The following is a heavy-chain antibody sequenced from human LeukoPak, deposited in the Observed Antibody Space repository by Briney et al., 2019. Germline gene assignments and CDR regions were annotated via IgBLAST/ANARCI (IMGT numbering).Heavy chain of an antibody. CDR2: MNPNSGNT. J-gene: IGHJ6*03. CDR3: ARRGFFTAEAYDYYMDV. D-gene: IGHD2-21*02. CDR1: GYTFTSYD. V-gene: IGHV1-8*03. Sequence: GASVKVSCKASGYTFTSYDINWVRQATGQGLEWMGWMNPNSGNTGYAQKFQGRVTITRNTSISTAYMELSSLRPEDTAVYYCARRGFFTAEAYDYYMDVWGKGTTVTVSS.